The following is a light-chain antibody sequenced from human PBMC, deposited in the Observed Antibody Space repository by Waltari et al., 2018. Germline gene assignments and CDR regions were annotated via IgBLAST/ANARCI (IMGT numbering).Light chain of an antibody. J-gene: IGLJ2*01. Sequence: QSALTQPASVSGSPGQSITISCTGTSSDVGGYNYVSWYQQHPGKAPKLMIYDVINRPSGVSNRFSGSKSGNTASLTISGLQAEDEADYYCSSYTSSSTVVFGGGTKLIVL. CDR1: SSDVGGYNY. V-gene: IGLV2-14*03. CDR2: DVI. CDR3: SSYTSSSTVV.